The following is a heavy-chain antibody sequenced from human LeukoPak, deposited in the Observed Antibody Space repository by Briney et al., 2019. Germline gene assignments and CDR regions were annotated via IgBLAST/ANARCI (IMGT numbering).Heavy chain of an antibody. D-gene: IGHD3-10*01. Sequence: GGSLRLSCSASGFTFSNYAMHWVRQAPGKGLESVSAISSNGGSTYYADSVKGRFIISRDNSGNTLYLQMSSLRAEDTAVYYCLSGDYWGQGTLVTVSS. J-gene: IGHJ4*02. CDR1: GFTFSNYA. CDR2: ISSNGGST. CDR3: LSGDY. V-gene: IGHV3-64D*06.